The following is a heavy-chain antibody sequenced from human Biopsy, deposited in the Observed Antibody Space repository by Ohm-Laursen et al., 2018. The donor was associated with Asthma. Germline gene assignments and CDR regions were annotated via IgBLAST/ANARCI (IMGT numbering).Heavy chain of an antibody. CDR1: GYTFIGCH. V-gene: IGHV1-2*06. D-gene: IGHD6-13*01. CDR2: INPNSGGT. J-gene: IGHJ5*02. Sequence: ASVKVSCKASGYTFIGCHIHWMRQAPGQGFEWMGRINPNSGGTNYAQKFQGRVTMTRDTSIITAYMEVSRLRSDDTAVYYCARGQKSAGDRWFDPWGQGTLVTVPS. CDR3: ARGQKSAGDRWFDP.